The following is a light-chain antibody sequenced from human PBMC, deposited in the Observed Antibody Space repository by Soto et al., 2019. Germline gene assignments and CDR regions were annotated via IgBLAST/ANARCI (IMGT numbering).Light chain of an antibody. Sequence: DIQMTQSPPSLSASVGDRVTITCRASPTIRSYLNWYQQHPGKAPKLLISAASSLQSGVPSRFSGRGSGTDFTLTISSLQPEDFATYYCQQSHSSPRTFGQGTKVEI. CDR2: AAS. CDR1: PTIRSY. V-gene: IGKV1-39*01. CDR3: QQSHSSPRT. J-gene: IGKJ1*01.